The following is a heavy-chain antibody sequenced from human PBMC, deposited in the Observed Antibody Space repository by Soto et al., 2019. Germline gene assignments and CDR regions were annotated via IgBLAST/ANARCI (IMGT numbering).Heavy chain of an antibody. CDR3: VNNGRYYVFGM. J-gene: IGHJ3*02. Sequence: GGSLRLSCAASGFNASSNYMSWVRQAPGKRLEWVSILYSVGSEYYADSVKGRFTISRDNSKNTLYLQMNSLRAEDTALYYCVNNGRYYVFGMWGQGTMVTVSS. V-gene: IGHV3-66*01. CDR2: LYSVGSE. CDR1: GFNASSNY. D-gene: IGHD6-19*01.